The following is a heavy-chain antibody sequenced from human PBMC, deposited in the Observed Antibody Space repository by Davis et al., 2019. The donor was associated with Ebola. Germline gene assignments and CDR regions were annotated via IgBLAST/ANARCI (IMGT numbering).Heavy chain of an antibody. Sequence: SVKVSCKASGGTFSSYAISWVRQAPGQGLEWMGGIIPIFGTANYAQKFQGRVTITADESTSTAYMELSSLRSEDTAVYYCARERAPVDTAMPHYYYYGTDVWGQGTTVTVSS. J-gene: IGHJ6*02. CDR1: GGTFSSYA. D-gene: IGHD5-18*01. CDR2: IIPIFGTA. CDR3: ARERAPVDTAMPHYYYYGTDV. V-gene: IGHV1-69*13.